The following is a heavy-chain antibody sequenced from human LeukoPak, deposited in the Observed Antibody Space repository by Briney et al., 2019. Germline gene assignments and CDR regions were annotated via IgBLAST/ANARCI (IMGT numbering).Heavy chain of an antibody. D-gene: IGHD1-26*01. Sequence: PSETLSLTCTVSGGSISSSSHFWGWIRQPPGKGLEWIGSIYYSGSTYYNSSLKSRVTILVDTSKNQFSLKLSSVTAADTAVYYCARVGGLVGPRYFDYWGQGTLVTVSS. V-gene: IGHV4-39*07. CDR2: IYYSGST. J-gene: IGHJ4*02. CDR1: GGSISSSSHF. CDR3: ARVGGLVGPRYFDY.